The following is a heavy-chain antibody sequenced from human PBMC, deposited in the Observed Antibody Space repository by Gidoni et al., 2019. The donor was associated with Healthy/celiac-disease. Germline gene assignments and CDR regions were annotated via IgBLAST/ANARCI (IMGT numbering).Heavy chain of an antibody. V-gene: IGHV3-9*01. Sequence: EVQLVESGGGLVQPDRSLRLSCAAYGFTFNYQCMHWVRQAPGKGLAWVSGISWNSGSIGYADSVKGRFTISRDNAKNSLYLQMNSLRAEDTALYYCAKGPGGYCSGGSCYWYYYYGMDVWGQGTTVTVSS. D-gene: IGHD2-15*01. CDR3: AKGPGGYCSGGSCYWYYYYGMDV. CDR1: GFTFNYQC. CDR2: ISWNSGSI. J-gene: IGHJ6*02.